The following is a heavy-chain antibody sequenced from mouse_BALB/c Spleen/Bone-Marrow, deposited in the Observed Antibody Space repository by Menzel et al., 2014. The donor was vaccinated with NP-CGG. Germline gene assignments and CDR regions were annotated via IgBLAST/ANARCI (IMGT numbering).Heavy chain of an antibody. CDR2: IDPANGNT. CDR1: GFNIKDTY. CDR3: AKYYYGNSLFAY. Sequence: VQLKESGAELVKPGASVKLSCTASGFNIKDTYMHWVKQRPEQGLGWIGRIDPANGNTKYDPKFQGKATITADTSSNTAYLQLSSLTSEDTAVYYCAKYYYGNSLFAYWGQGTLVTVSA. J-gene: IGHJ3*01. V-gene: IGHV14-3*02. D-gene: IGHD1-1*01.